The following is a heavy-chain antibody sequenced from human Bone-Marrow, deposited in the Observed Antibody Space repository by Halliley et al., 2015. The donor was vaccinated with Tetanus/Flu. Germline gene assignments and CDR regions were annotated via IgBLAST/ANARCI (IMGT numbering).Heavy chain of an antibody. V-gene: IGHV4-31*02. Sequence: WIGYIYSSGTPSYNPSLASRGTLSVDTSKNQFSLSLSSVSGADTAVYYCARGSAIAVQPAPAWGQGTLVTVSS. CDR3: ARGSAIAVQPAPA. J-gene: IGHJ5*02. CDR2: IYSSGTP. D-gene: IGHD1-1*01.